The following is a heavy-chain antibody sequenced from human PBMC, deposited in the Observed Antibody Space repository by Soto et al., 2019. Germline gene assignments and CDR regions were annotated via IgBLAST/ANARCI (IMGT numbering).Heavy chain of an antibody. CDR2: IIPIFGTI. D-gene: IGHD2-15*01. V-gene: IGHV1-69*13. CDR3: ALPPTVAPTKGYFY. CDR1: GGTFSRYA. Sequence: ASVKVSCKASGGTFSRYAIAWVRQAPGHGLEWMGQIIPIFGTISHAQNFQGRITITADESTSTAYMELSSLRSDDTAVYYCALPPTVAPTKGYFYWG. J-gene: IGHJ4*01.